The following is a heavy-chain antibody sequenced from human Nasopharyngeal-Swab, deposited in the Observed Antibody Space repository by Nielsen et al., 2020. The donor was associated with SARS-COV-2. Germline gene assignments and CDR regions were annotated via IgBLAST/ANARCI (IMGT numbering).Heavy chain of an antibody. CDR1: GLIFSDHY. V-gene: IGHV3-72*01. Sequence: GESLKISCAASGLIFSDHYMDWVRQAPGKGLEWVARTRNKARSYTTEYAASVKGRFTISRDDSKNSLYLQMSSLTTGDTAVYYCARGSSSAWSGYFYGMDVWGQGTTVTVSS. CDR2: TRNKARSYTT. J-gene: IGHJ6*02. D-gene: IGHD6-13*01. CDR3: ARGSSSAWSGYFYGMDV.